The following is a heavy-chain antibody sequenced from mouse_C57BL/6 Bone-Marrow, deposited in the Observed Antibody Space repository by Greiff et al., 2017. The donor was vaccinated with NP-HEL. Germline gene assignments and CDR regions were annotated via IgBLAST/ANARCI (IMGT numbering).Heavy chain of an antibody. CDR3: ARGRDLLLRAGFAY. D-gene: IGHD1-1*01. CDR2: IYPRDGST. J-gene: IGHJ3*01. V-gene: IGHV1-85*01. Sequence: VQLQQSGPELVKPGASVKLSCKASGYTFTSYDINWVKQRPGQGLEWIGWIYPRDGSTKYNEKFKGKATLTVDTSSSTAYMELHSLTSEDSAVYFCARGRDLLLRAGFAYWGQGTPVTVSA. CDR1: GYTFTSYD.